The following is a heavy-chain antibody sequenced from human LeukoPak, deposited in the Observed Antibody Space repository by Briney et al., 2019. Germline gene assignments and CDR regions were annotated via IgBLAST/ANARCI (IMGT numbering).Heavy chain of an antibody. Sequence: SETLSLTCTVSGGSISSYYWSWIRQPPGKGLEWIGEINHSGSTNYNPSLKSRVTISVDTSKNQFSLKLSSVTAADTAVYYCARVRFLEWLFFRHSHYWGQGTLVTVSS. CDR2: INHSGST. J-gene: IGHJ4*02. D-gene: IGHD3-3*01. CDR1: GGSISSYY. CDR3: ARVRFLEWLFFRHSHY. V-gene: IGHV4-34*01.